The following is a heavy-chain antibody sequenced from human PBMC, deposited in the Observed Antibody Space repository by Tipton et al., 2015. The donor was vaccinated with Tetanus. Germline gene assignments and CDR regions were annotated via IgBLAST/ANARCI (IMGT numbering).Heavy chain of an antibody. D-gene: IGHD2-15*01. Sequence: SLRLSCAASGFIFSSYGIHWVRQAPGKGLEWVAVSWYDGTDKYYADSVKGRFTISRDNSKNTLYLQMNSLRAEDTAVYYCAREADWSGGSCFSGNFDNWGQGTQATVSS. CDR3: AREADWSGGSCFSGNFDN. CDR2: SWYDGTDK. V-gene: IGHV3-33*01. CDR1: GFIFSSYG. J-gene: IGHJ4*02.